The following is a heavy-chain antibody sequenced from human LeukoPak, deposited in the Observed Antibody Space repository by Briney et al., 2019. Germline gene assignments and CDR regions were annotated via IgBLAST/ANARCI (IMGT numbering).Heavy chain of an antibody. Sequence: GGSLRLSCAASGLTFSRYGMHWVRQAPGKGLEWVAFIRYDGSNKYYADSVKGRFTISRDNSKNTLYLQMNSLRAEDTAVYYCAKAWDYYDSSGSTDYWGQGTLVTASS. CDR3: AKAWDYYDSSGSTDY. D-gene: IGHD3-22*01. V-gene: IGHV3-30*02. CDR2: IRYDGSNK. J-gene: IGHJ4*02. CDR1: GLTFSRYG.